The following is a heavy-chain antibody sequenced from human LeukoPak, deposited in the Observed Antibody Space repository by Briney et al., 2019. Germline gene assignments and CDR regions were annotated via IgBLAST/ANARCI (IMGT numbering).Heavy chain of an antibody. D-gene: IGHD6-6*01. CDR1: GFTFDDYA. V-gene: IGHV3-9*03. CDR3: AKGLGSSWDYYYYMDV. CDR2: ISWNSGNI. Sequence: PGGSLRLSCAASGFTFDDYAMHWVRQAPGKGLEWVSGISWNSGNIGYADSVKGRFTISRVNPKNSLYLQLNSLRAEDMALYYCAKGLGSSWDYYYYMDVWGKGTTVTVSS. J-gene: IGHJ6*03.